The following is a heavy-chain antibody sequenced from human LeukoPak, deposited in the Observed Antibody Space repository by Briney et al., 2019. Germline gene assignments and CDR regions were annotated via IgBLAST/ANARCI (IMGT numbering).Heavy chain of an antibody. CDR3: AKSGRYYYYGMDV. Sequence: GGSLRLSCAASGFTFSSYNMNWVRQAPGKGLEWVSYISSSSSIIYYADSVKGRFTISRDNGKSSLYLQMNSLRAEDTAVYYSAKSGRYYYYGMDVWGQGTTVTVSS. V-gene: IGHV3-48*01. J-gene: IGHJ6*02. CDR1: GFTFSSYN. D-gene: IGHD3-3*01. CDR2: ISSSSSII.